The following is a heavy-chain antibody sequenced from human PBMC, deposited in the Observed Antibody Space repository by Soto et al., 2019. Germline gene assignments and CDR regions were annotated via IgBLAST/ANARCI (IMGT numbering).Heavy chain of an antibody. Sequence: QVQLVQSGAAVKKPGSSVKVSCRASGGTFSSSAICWVRQAPGQGLEWMGGIIPIFGPANYAQKFQGRVTLTADESTSTAYMELSSLRSEDTAVYYCATTYCSGGNCYSYYYGMDVWGQGTPVTVSS. V-gene: IGHV1-69*01. CDR2: IIPIFGPA. CDR1: GGTFSSSA. J-gene: IGHJ6*02. CDR3: ATTYCSGGNCYSYYYGMDV. D-gene: IGHD2-15*01.